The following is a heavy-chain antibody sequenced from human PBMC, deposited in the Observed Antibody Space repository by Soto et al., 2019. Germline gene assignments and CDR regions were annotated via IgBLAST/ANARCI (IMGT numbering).Heavy chain of an antibody. CDR1: GFTFSSYW. Sequence: GGSLRLSCAASGFTFSSYWMSWVRQAPGKGLEWVANIKQDGSEKYYVDSVKGRFTISRDNAKNSLYLQMNSLRAEDTAVYYCARDGADIVVVPAALRDYYYYYMDVWGKGTTVTVSS. CDR3: ARDGADIVVVPAALRDYYYYYMDV. CDR2: IKQDGSEK. V-gene: IGHV3-7*01. J-gene: IGHJ6*03. D-gene: IGHD2-2*02.